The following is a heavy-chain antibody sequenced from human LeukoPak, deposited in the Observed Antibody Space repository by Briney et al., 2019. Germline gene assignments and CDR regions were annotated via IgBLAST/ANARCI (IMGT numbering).Heavy chain of an antibody. D-gene: IGHD3-3*01. J-gene: IGHJ6*03. CDR2: TIPIFGTA. Sequence: SVKVSCKASGGTFSSYAISWVRQAPGQGLEWMGGTIPIFGTANYAQKFQGRVTITADESTSTAYMELSSLRSEDTAVYYCARASITIFGVVTFLYYYYMDVWGKGTTVTVSS. CDR3: ARASITIFGVVTFLYYYYMDV. V-gene: IGHV1-69*01. CDR1: GGTFSSYA.